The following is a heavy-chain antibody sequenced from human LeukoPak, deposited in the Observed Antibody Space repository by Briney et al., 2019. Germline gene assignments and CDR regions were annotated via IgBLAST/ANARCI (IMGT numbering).Heavy chain of an antibody. CDR1: GYTLTELS. J-gene: IGHJ6*02. V-gene: IGHV1-24*01. D-gene: IGHD3-10*01. CDR2: FDPEDGET. CDR3: ATPIPDPRGVNSNYYYGMDV. Sequence: VASVKVSCKVSGYTLTELSMHWVRQAPGKGLEWMGGFDPEDGETIYTQKFQGRVTMTEDTSTDTAYMELSSLRSEDTAVYYCATPIPDPRGVNSNYYYGMDVWGQGTTVTVSS.